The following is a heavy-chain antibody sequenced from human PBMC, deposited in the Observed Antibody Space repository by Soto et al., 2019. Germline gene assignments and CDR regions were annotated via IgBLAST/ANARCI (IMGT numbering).Heavy chain of an antibody. CDR3: VKNSGWFNT. Sequence: QLLQSGGGLVQPGGSLTLSCAASGCTFGTTDMSWVRQAPGEGLEWVSTIDGSGGITYYADSVKGRFTISRDNSRNTAYLQMNSLRGDDTALYYCVKNSGWFNTWGQGALVTVSS. CDR2: IDGSGGIT. J-gene: IGHJ5*02. D-gene: IGHD3-10*01. V-gene: IGHV3-23*01. CDR1: GCTFGTTD.